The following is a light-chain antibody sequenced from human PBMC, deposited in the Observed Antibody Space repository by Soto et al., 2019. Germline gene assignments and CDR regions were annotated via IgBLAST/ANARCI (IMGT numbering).Light chain of an antibody. CDR2: GTS. CDR3: QQYGSSRT. J-gene: IGKJ1*01. Sequence: ESVLTQSPGTLSFSPGERATLSCRASQSFSSNYLAWYQQKPCQAPRLIIYGTSSRATGIPDRFSGSGSGTDFTLTISRLEPGDFAVYYCQQYGSSRTFGQGTKLDIK. CDR1: QSFSSNY. V-gene: IGKV3-20*01.